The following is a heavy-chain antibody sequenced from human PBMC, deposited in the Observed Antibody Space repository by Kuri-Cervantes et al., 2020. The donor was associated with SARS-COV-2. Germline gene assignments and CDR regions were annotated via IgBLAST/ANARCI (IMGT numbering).Heavy chain of an antibody. CDR2: VYYSGST. CDR3: ARLQRVVVPAASFDY. CDR1: GGSFSGYY. D-gene: IGHD2-2*01. J-gene: IGHJ4*02. Sequence: GSLRLSCAVYGGSFSGYYWGWIRQPPGKGLEWIGSVYYSGSTYYNPSLKSRVTISVGTSKNQFSLKLSSVTAADTAVYYCARLQRVVVPAASFDYWGQGTLVTVSS. V-gene: IGHV4-39*01.